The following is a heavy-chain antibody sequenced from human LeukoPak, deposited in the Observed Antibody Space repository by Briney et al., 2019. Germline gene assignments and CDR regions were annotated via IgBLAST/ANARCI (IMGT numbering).Heavy chain of an antibody. CDR1: GFSFSTYE. V-gene: IGHV3-48*03. CDR2: ISSSGSTI. J-gene: IGHJ4*02. CDR3: ARDYTGSSEFDY. D-gene: IGHD1-26*01. Sequence: GGSLRLSCAASGFSFSTYEMNWARQAPGKGLEWLSYISSSGSTIYYADSVKGRFTISRDNAKNTLYLQMNSLRAEDTAVYYCARDYTGSSEFDYWGQGALVTVSS.